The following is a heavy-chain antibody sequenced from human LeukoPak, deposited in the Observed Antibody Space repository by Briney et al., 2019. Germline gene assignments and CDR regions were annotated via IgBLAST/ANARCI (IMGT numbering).Heavy chain of an antibody. CDR1: GFTFSSYE. J-gene: IGHJ4*02. V-gene: IGHV3-48*03. CDR3: ARGSYGSGSYTFDY. CDR2: INTSGGTR. D-gene: IGHD3-10*01. Sequence: GGSLRLSCAASGFTFSSYEMNWVRQAPGKGLEWVSYINTSGGTRYYADSVKGRFTISRDNAKNSLYLQMNSLRAEDTAVYYCARGSYGSGSYTFDYWGQGTLVTVSS.